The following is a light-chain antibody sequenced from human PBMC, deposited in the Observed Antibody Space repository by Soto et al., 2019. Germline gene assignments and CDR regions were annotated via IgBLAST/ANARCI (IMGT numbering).Light chain of an antibody. CDR2: IDN. V-gene: IGLV1-44*01. Sequence: QSVLTQPPSASGTPGQRVTISCSGSSSNIGSNTVNWYQQLPGTAPKLLIYIDNQRPSGVPDRFSGSKSGTSASLAISGLQSEDEGDYYCAAWDESLNDRVFGGGTKVTVL. J-gene: IGLJ3*02. CDR3: AAWDESLNDRV. CDR1: SSNIGSNT.